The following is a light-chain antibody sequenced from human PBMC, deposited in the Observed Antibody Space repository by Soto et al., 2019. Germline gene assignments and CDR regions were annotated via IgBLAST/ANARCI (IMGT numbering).Light chain of an antibody. Sequence: DIQMTQSPSTLSASVGDRVTITCRASQSINNWLAWYQQKPGKAPKFLIYDASSLESGAPSRFSGSGSGTEFTLTISSLQPDDFATYYCQQYSSYSAITFGQGTRLEIK. CDR2: DAS. CDR3: QQYSSYSAIT. CDR1: QSINNW. J-gene: IGKJ5*01. V-gene: IGKV1-5*01.